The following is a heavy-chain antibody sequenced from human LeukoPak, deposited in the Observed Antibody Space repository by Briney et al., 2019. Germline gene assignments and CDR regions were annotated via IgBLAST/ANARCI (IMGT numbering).Heavy chain of an antibody. Sequence: GASVKVSCKVSGYTLTELSMHWVRQAPGKGLEWMGGFDPEDGETIYAQKFQGRVTMTEDTSTDTAYMELSSLRSEDTAAYYCAKPTHARGGPWFDPWGQGTLVTVSS. CDR2: FDPEDGET. J-gene: IGHJ5*02. CDR1: GYTLTELS. CDR3: AKPTHARGGPWFDP. D-gene: IGHD1-14*01. V-gene: IGHV1-24*01.